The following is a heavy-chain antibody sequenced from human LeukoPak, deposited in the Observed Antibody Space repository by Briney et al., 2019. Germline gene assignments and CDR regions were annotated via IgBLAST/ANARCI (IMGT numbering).Heavy chain of an antibody. CDR3: ARDLAFSRLDY. Sequence: GGSLRLSCAVSGLTFSSYGMSWVRQAPGKGLEWVAGINGGGVKTYSADSVKGRFTISRDNARNSLYLQMDSLRAEDTAVYYCARDLAFSRLDYWGQGVLVTVSS. J-gene: IGHJ4*02. D-gene: IGHD2/OR15-2a*01. CDR1: GLTFSSYG. CDR2: INGGGVKT. V-gene: IGHV3-7*01.